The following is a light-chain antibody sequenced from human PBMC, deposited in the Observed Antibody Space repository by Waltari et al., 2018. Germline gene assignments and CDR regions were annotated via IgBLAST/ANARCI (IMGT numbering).Light chain of an antibody. V-gene: IGKV3-11*01. CDR2: DAS. Sequence: EIVLTQSPATLSLSPGERATLSCRASQSVSSNLDWYQQKPGPAPMLLIYDASNRDTGIPAKFSGSGSGTEFTLTISSLEPEDFAVYYCQQRSNWPHLTFGGGTKVEIK. CDR1: QSVSSN. J-gene: IGKJ4*01. CDR3: QQRSNWPHLT.